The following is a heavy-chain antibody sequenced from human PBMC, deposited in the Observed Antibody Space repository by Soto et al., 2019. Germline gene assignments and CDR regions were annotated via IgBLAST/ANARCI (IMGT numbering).Heavy chain of an antibody. CDR1: GGSISSYY. V-gene: IGHV4-59*01. Sequence: SETLSLTCTVSGGSISSYYWSWIRQPPGKGLEWIGYIYYSGSTNYNPSLKSRVTISVDTSKNQFSLKLSSVTAADTAVYYCARDQVRFLEWLNGYYYYYGMDVWGQGTTVTV. CDR3: ARDQVRFLEWLNGYYYYYGMDV. J-gene: IGHJ6*02. D-gene: IGHD3-3*01. CDR2: IYYSGST.